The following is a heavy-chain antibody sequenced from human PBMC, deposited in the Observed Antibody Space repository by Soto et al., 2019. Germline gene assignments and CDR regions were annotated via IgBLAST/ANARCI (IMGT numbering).Heavy chain of an antibody. CDR2: MYYSGST. Sequence: QVQLQESGPGLVKPSQTLSLTCTVSGGSISSGGYYWSWIRQHPGKGLEWIGCMYYSGSTYYNSSLKSRVTISVDTSKNQFSLNLISMTAADTAVYYCARDPGDYGIGLFDIWGQGTMVTVSS. J-gene: IGHJ3*02. D-gene: IGHD4-17*01. CDR1: GGSISSGGYY. CDR3: ARDPGDYGIGLFDI. V-gene: IGHV4-31*03.